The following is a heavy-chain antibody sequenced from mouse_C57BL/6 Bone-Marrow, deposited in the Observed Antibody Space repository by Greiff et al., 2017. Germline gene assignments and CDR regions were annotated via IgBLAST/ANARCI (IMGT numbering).Heavy chain of an antibody. CDR1: GYTFTSYW. CDR2: IYPTSGRT. Sequence: QVQLQQPGAELVKPGASVKMSCKASGYTFTSYWITWVKRRPGQGLEWIGDIYPTSGRTNYNEKFKSKAILTVDTSSNTAYMQLSSLTSEDSAVVYGARSGPMGRSFEYWGQGTTLTVSS. V-gene: IGHV1-55*01. J-gene: IGHJ2*01. D-gene: IGHD4-1*01. CDR3: ARSGPMGRSFEY.